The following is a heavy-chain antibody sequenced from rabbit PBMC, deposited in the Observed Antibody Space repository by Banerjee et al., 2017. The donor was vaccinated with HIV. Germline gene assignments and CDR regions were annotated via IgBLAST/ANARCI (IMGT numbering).Heavy chain of an antibody. CDR2: IVTGSSGST. CDR1: GFSFSSYW. J-gene: IGHJ4*02. V-gene: IGHV1S43*01. Sequence: QEQLEESGGDLVKPEGSLTLTCTASGFSFSSYWMSWVRQAPGKGLELIACIVTGSSGSTWYASWVNGRFTISRSTSLNTVDLKMTSLTAADTATYFCARGIRSAGVSMYRTFWGPGTLVTVS. CDR3: ARGIRSAGVSMYRTF. D-gene: IGHD4-2*01.